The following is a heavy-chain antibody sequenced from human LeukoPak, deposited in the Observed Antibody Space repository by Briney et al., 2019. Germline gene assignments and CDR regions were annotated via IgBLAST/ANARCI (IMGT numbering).Heavy chain of an antibody. CDR3: ATAGRYSGSGSYWYYFDS. V-gene: IGHV3-33*01. D-gene: IGHD3-10*01. CDR1: GFTFSSHG. J-gene: IGHJ4*02. CDR2: IWYDGSNK. Sequence: GGSLRLSCAASGFTFSSHGMHWVRQAPGKGLEWVAVIWYDGSNKYYADSVKGRFTLSRDNSKNTLYLQMDSLRVEDTAVYYCATAGRYSGSGSYWYYFDSWGQGTLVSVCS.